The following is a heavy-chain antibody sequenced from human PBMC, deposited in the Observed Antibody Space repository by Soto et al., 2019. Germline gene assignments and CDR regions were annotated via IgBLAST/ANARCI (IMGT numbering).Heavy chain of an antibody. CDR3: AKGTTVVIFFDY. D-gene: IGHD4-17*01. V-gene: IGHV4-31*03. Sequence: PSETLSLTCTVSGGSISSGDYYWSWIRQHPGKGLEWIGYIYYSGSTYYNPSLKSRVTISVDTSKNQFSLKLSSVTAADTAVYYCAKGTTVVIFFDYWGQGTLVTVSS. J-gene: IGHJ4*02. CDR1: GGSISSGDYY. CDR2: IYYSGST.